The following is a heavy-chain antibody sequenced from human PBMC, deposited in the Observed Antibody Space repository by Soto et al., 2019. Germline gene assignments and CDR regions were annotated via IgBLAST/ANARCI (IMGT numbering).Heavy chain of an antibody. CDR2: ISGSGGST. Sequence: EVQLMESGGGLVQPGGSLRLSCAASGFTFNNYAMSWVRQAPGKGLEWVSAISGSGGSTHYADSVKGRFTISRDNSKNTLCLQMNSLRAEDTAVYYCAQFASGHYCTNGVCLLYYCDYWGQGAQVTVSS. D-gene: IGHD2-8*01. J-gene: IGHJ4*02. CDR3: AQFASGHYCTNGVCLLYYCDY. CDR1: GFTFNNYA. V-gene: IGHV3-23*01.